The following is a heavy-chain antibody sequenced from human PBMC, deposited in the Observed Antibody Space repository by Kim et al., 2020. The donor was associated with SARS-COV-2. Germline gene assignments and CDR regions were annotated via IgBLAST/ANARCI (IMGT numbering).Heavy chain of an antibody. CDR3: AKSTGSAWYSEGDTFDV. Sequence: GGSLRLSCATSGFTFKNYAMTWVRQAPGKGLEWVAGNTASGGNTFYAASVKGRFSISRDNFKNTLYLQMDSLKAEDTAVFYCAKSTGSAWYSEGDTFDVWGRGTMVTVSS. CDR2: NTASGGNT. D-gene: IGHD6-19*01. J-gene: IGHJ3*01. V-gene: IGHV3-23*01. CDR1: GFTFKNYA.